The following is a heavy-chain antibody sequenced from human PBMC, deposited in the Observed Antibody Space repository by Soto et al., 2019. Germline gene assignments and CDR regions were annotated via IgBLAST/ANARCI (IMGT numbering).Heavy chain of an antibody. D-gene: IGHD3-22*01. Sequence: GASVKVSCKASGYTFTSYGISWVRQAPGQGLEWMGWISAYNGNTNYAQKLQGRVTMTTDTSTSTAYMELRSLRSDDTAVYYCARPTFEGFYYYDSSFDYWGQGXLVTVYS. CDR1: GYTFTSYG. CDR2: ISAYNGNT. V-gene: IGHV1-18*04. CDR3: ARPTFEGFYYYDSSFDY. J-gene: IGHJ4*02.